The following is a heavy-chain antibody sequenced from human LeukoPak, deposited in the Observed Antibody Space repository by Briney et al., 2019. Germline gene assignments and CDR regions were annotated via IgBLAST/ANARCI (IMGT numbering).Heavy chain of an antibody. D-gene: IGHD3-3*01. Sequence: ASVKVSCKASGYTFTSYDINWVRQATGHALEWMGWMNPNSGNTGYAQKFQGRVTMTRNTSISTAYMELSSLRSEDTAVYYCARGGTIFWSGYYRGRSYYYYMDVWGKGTTVTVSS. CDR2: MNPNSGNT. CDR3: ARGGTIFWSGYYRGRSYYYYMDV. J-gene: IGHJ6*03. V-gene: IGHV1-8*01. CDR1: GYTFTSYD.